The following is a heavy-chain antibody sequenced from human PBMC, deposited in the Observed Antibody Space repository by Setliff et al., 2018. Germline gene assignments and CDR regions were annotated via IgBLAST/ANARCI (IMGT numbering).Heavy chain of an antibody. CDR3: ARASSGWYSAYYYYMDV. V-gene: IGHV4-61*09. CDR1: GGSVNSGYDN. J-gene: IGHJ6*03. CDR2: INRRGST. Sequence: SETLSLTCTVSGGSVNSGYDNWNWLRQPAGKGLEWIGHINRRGSTNFTPSPKSRVTISLDTSKNQFSLNLTSVTAADAAVYYCARASSGWYSAYYYYMDVWGKGTTVTVSS. D-gene: IGHD6-19*01.